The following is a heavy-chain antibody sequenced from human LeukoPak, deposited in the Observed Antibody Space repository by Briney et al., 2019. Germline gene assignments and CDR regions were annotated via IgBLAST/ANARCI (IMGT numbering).Heavy chain of an antibody. CDR1: GGTFSSYA. CDR3: ARSAGITMVRGVMSWFDP. Sequence: SVKVSCKASGGTFSSYAISWVRQAPGQGLEWMGGIIPIFGTANYAQKFQGRVAITADESTSTAYMELSSLRSEDTAVYYCARSAGITMVRGVMSWFDPWGQGTLVTVSS. J-gene: IGHJ5*02. D-gene: IGHD3-10*01. V-gene: IGHV1-69*13. CDR2: IIPIFGTA.